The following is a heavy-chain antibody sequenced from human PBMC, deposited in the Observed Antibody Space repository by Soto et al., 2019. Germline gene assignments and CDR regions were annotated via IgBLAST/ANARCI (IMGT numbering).Heavy chain of an antibody. J-gene: IGHJ4*02. D-gene: IGHD3-22*01. V-gene: IGHV3-33*01. CDR2: IWSDGSNK. CDR3: ARYYYDSTGYYPL. CDR1: GFRFSSYG. Sequence: PGESLKIACRTSGFRFSSYGMHWVRQAPGKGLEWVAVIWSDGSNKYYADSVKGRFTISRDNSKNTLYLQMNSLRAEDTAVYYCARYYYDSTGYYPLWGQGTLVTVSS.